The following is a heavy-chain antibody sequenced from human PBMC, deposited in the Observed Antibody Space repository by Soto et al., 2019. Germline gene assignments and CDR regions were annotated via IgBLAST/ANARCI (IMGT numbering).Heavy chain of an antibody. J-gene: IGHJ4*02. Sequence: QVQLVESGGGVVQPGRSLRLSCAASGFIFSDYAMHWVRQAPGKGLEWVAVISDDGKNKYYGDSVKGRFTISRDNSKNTLYLEMNSLRVEDTAVYSCARVREDLVLLVALDYWGQGTLVSVSS. V-gene: IGHV3-30*03. CDR2: ISDDGKNK. CDR3: ARVREDLVLLVALDY. CDR1: GFIFSDYA. D-gene: IGHD2-8*01.